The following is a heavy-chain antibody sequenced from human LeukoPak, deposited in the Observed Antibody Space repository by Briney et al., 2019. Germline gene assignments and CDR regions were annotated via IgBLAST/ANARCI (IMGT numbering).Heavy chain of an antibody. Sequence: PSETLSLTCAVYGGSFSGYYWSWIRQPPGKGLEWIGEINHSGSTNYNPSLKSRVTISVDTSKNQFSLKLSSVTAADTAVYYCAGGYDRTYFDYWGQGTLVTVSS. J-gene: IGHJ4*02. CDR1: GGSFSGYY. CDR3: AGGYDRTYFDY. CDR2: INHSGST. D-gene: IGHD3-9*01. V-gene: IGHV4-34*01.